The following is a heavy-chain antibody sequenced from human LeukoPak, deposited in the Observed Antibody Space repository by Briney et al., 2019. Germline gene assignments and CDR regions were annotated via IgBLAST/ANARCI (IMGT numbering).Heavy chain of an antibody. V-gene: IGHV1-69*04. Sequence: AASVKVSCKASGGTFSSYTISWVRQAPGQGLEWMGRIIPILGISNYAQKFQRRVPIPADKSTSTAYMELSSLRSEDTAVYYCARDWGVGGYSYGNAFDIWGQGTMVTVSS. CDR1: GGTFSSYT. CDR3: ARDWGVGGYSYGNAFDI. D-gene: IGHD5-18*01. J-gene: IGHJ3*02. CDR2: IIPILGIS.